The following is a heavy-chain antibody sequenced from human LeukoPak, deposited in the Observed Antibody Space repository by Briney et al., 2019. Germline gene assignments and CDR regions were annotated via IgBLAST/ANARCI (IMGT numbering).Heavy chain of an antibody. CDR1: GYTFTGYY. Sequence: ASVKVSCKASGYTFTGYYMHWVRQAPGQGLEWMGRINPNSGGTNYAQKFQGRVTITADESTSTAYMELSSLRSEDTAVYYCARVRDPRLYYFDYWGQGTLVTVSS. J-gene: IGHJ4*02. CDR3: ARVRDPRLYYFDY. V-gene: IGHV1-2*06. CDR2: INPNSGGT. D-gene: IGHD5-24*01.